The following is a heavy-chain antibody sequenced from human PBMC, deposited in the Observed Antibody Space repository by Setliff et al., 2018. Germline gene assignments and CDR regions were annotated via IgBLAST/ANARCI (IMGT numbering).Heavy chain of an antibody. V-gene: IGHV4-4*08. Sequence: KPSETLSLTCTVSGGSISSYYWIWIRQPPGKGLEWIGYIYSSGRTNYNPSLQSRVTLSVDTSNNQFSLKVSSVTAADTAVYYCARAPPNRYSGSYEYFYMDVWGKGTTVTVSS. CDR1: GGSISSYY. D-gene: IGHD1-26*01. J-gene: IGHJ6*03. CDR2: IYSSGRT. CDR3: ARAPPNRYSGSYEYFYMDV.